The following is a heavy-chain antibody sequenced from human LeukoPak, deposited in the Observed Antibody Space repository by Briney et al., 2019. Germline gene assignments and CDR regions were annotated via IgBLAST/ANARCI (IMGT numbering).Heavy chain of an antibody. J-gene: IGHJ4*02. D-gene: IGHD3-22*01. Sequence: KPSQTLSLTCTVSGGSISSGSYYWSWIRQPAGKGLEWIGRIYTSGSTNYNPSLKSRVTISVDTSKNQFSLKLSSVTAADTAVYYCARDTYYYDSSGYALFDYWGQGTLDTVSS. CDR2: IYTSGST. CDR3: ARDTYYYDSSGYALFDY. V-gene: IGHV4-61*02. CDR1: GGSISSGSYY.